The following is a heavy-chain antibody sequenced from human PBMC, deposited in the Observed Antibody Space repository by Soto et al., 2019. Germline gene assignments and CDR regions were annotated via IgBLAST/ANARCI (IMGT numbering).Heavy chain of an antibody. Sequence: GGSLRLSCAASGFTFSSYGMHWVRQAPGKGLEWVAVIWYDGSNKYYADSVKGRFTISRDNSKNTLYLQMNSLRAEDTAVYYCVRVGFYDSSGITLAFEIWGQGTMVIVSS. D-gene: IGHD3-22*01. J-gene: IGHJ3*02. V-gene: IGHV3-33*01. CDR1: GFTFSSYG. CDR2: IWYDGSNK. CDR3: VRVGFYDSSGITLAFEI.